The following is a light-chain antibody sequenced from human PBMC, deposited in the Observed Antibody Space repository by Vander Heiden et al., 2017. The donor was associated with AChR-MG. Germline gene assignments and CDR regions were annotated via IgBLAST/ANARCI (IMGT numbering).Light chain of an antibody. V-gene: IGKV1-33*01. J-gene: IGKJ2*01. CDR1: QDIRNY. Sequence: DIQMTQSLSYLSASVGDRVTITRQASQDIRNYLNWYKQKPGKAPKLLIYDASNLETGVPSRFSGSGYGTDFTFTISSRQLEDIASYYCHQDDYLLRFAFGQGTKLEIK. CDR2: DAS. CDR3: HQDDYLLRFA.